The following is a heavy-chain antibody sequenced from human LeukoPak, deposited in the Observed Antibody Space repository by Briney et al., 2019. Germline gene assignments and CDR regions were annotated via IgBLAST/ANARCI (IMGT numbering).Heavy chain of an antibody. CDR3: ARVLAYSSGWPFDY. J-gene: IGHJ4*02. CDR1: GGSISSSSYY. Sequence: SETLSLTCTVSGGSISSSSYYWGWIRQPPGKGLEWIGSIYYSGSTYYNPSLKSRVTISVDTSKNQFSLKLSSVTAADTAVYYCARVLAYSSGWPFDYWGQGTLVTVSS. D-gene: IGHD6-19*01. CDR2: IYYSGST. V-gene: IGHV4-39*07.